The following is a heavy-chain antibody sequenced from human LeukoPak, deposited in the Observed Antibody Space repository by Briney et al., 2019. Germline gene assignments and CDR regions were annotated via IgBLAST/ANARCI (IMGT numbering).Heavy chain of an antibody. J-gene: IGHJ5*02. Sequence: GGSLRLSCAASGFTFNTYAMTWVRQAPGKGLEWVSGISGTGGTTYYVDSVKGRFTISRDNSKNTLFLQMNSLRADDTAVYYCAKSSPRPGDRWGQGTLVIVSS. V-gene: IGHV3-23*01. CDR3: AKSSPRPGDR. D-gene: IGHD6-6*01. CDR1: GFTFNTYA. CDR2: ISGTGGTT.